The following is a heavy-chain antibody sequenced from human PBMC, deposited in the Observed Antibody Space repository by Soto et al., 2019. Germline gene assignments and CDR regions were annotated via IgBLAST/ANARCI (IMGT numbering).Heavy chain of an antibody. CDR1: GFRFRTRA. J-gene: IGHJ4*02. Sequence: GGYLRLSCAASGFRFRTRAMSWVRQAPGKGLEWVASIRPGVDSAYYADSVKGRFAVSRDNSNVTLYLQMDSLRVEDTAISYCTPHEEGAPWARGLDSWGQGPLGIVSP. D-gene: IGHD1-26*01. V-gene: IGHV3-23*01. CDR2: IRPGVDSA. CDR3: TPHEEGAPWARGLDS.